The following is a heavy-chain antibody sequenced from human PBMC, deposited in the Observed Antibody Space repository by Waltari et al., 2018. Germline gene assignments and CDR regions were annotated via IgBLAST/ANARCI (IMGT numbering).Heavy chain of an antibody. J-gene: IGHJ5*02. CDR1: GGSFSGYY. V-gene: IGHV4-34*01. CDR2: INHSGST. Sequence: QVQLQQWGAGLLKPSETLSLTCAVYGGSFSGYYWSWIRQPPGKGLEWIGEINHSGSTNYNPSLKSRVTISVDTSKNQFSLKLSSVTAADTAVYYCASPYYYDSSGYSTWGQGTLVTVSS. D-gene: IGHD3-22*01. CDR3: ASPYYYDSSGYST.